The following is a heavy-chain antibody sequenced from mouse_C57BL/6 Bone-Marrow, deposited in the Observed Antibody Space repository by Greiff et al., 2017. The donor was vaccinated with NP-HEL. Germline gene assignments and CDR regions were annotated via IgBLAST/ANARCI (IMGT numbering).Heavy chain of an antibody. CDR3: ASDINYGGYYAMDY. CDR2: IDPNSGGT. CDR1: GYTFTSYW. D-gene: IGHD2-5*01. Sequence: QVQLKQSGAELVKPGASVKLSCKASGYTFTSYWMHWVKQRPGRGLEWIGRIDPNSGGTKYNEKFKSKATLTVDKPSSTAYMQLSSLTSEDSAVYYCASDINYGGYYAMDYWGQGTSVTVSS. J-gene: IGHJ4*01. V-gene: IGHV1-72*01.